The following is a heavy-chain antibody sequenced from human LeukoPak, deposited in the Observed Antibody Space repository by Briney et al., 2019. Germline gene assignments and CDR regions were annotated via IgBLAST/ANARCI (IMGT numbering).Heavy chain of an antibody. J-gene: IGHJ3*02. CDR2: IIPVFGTA. V-gene: IGHV1-69*13. CDR1: GGTFSSYA. CDR3: ARDRVVGLGIDNAFDI. Sequence: SVKVSCKASGGTFSSYAISWGRQAPGQGLEWMGGIIPVFGTANYAQKFQGRVTITADESTSTAYMELSSLRSEDTAVYYCARDRVVGLGIDNAFDIWGHGTMVTVSS. D-gene: IGHD2-15*01.